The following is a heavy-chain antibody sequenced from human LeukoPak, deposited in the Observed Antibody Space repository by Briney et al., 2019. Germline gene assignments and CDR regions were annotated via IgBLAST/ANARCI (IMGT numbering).Heavy chain of an antibody. CDR3: AREPLRGNYGSGSSDAFDI. D-gene: IGHD3-10*01. V-gene: IGHV1-69*05. CDR2: IIPIFGTA. CDR1: GGTFSSYA. J-gene: IGHJ3*02. Sequence: ASVKVSFKASGGTFSSYAISWVRQAAGQGLEWMGGIIPIFGTANYAQKFQGRVTITTDESTSTAYMELSSLRSEDTAVYYCAREPLRGNYGSGSSDAFDIWGQGTMVTVSS.